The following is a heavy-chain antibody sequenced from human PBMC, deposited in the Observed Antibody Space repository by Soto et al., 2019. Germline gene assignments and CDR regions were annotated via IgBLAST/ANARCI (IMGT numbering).Heavy chain of an antibody. V-gene: IGHV1-2*02. CDR2: ISPKSGGT. CDR3: ARPPGYISDWYYFDL. J-gene: IGHJ4*02. Sequence: QVQLVQSGAEVKKPGASVKISCEASGYSFINYYMHWVRQAPGQGFEWMGRISPKSGGTNCAQKFQGRVSLTWDTSLNTAYMELSSLMSEDTAVYYCARPPGYISDWYYFDLWGQGTQVTVSS. CDR1: GYSFINYY. D-gene: IGHD3-9*01.